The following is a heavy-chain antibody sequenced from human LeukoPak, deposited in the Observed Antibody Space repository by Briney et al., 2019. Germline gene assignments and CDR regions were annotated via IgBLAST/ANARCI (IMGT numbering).Heavy chain of an antibody. D-gene: IGHD3-22*01. Sequence: GGSLRLSCAASGFTFSSYSMNWVRQAPGKGLEWVSSISSSSSYIYYADSVKGRFTISRDNAKNSLYLQMNSLRAEDTAAYYCARDFYDSSGSIDYWGQGTLVTVSS. V-gene: IGHV3-21*01. CDR3: ARDFYDSSGSIDY. J-gene: IGHJ4*02. CDR1: GFTFSSYS. CDR2: ISSSSSYI.